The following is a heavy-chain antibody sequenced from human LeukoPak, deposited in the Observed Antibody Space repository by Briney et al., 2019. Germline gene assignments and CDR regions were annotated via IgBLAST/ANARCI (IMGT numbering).Heavy chain of an antibody. D-gene: IGHD3-22*01. V-gene: IGHV3-21*01. J-gene: IGHJ4*02. CDR3: ARPYYYDSSGLDY. CDR2: ISSSSSYI. CDR1: GFTFSSYS. Sequence: AGGSLRLSCAASGFTFSSYSMTWVRQAPGKGLEWVSSISSSSSYIYYADSVKGRFTISRDNAKNSLYLQMNSLRAEDTAVYYCARPYYYDSSGLDYWGQGTLVTVSS.